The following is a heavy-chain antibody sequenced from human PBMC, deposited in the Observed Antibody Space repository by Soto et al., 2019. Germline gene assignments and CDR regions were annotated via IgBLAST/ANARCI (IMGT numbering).Heavy chain of an antibody. J-gene: IGHJ5*02. D-gene: IGHD3-3*01. CDR2: TYYRSKWYN. CDR3: ARGNYDFWSGPGDWFDP. Sequence: SQTLSLTCAISGDSVSSNSAAWNWIRQSPSRGLEWLGRTYYRSKWYNDYAVSVKSRITINPDTPKNQFSLQLNSVTPEDTAVYYCARGNYDFWSGPGDWFDPWGQGTLVTVSS. V-gene: IGHV6-1*01. CDR1: GDSVSSNSAA.